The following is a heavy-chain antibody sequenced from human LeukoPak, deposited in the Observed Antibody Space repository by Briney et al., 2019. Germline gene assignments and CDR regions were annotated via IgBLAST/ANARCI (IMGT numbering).Heavy chain of an antibody. CDR3: ATDLLALLGVTTDY. CDR2: INPSGGST. V-gene: IGHV1-46*01. D-gene: IGHD3-16*01. J-gene: IGHJ4*02. CDR1: GGTFSSYA. Sequence: GASVKVSCKASGGTFSSYAISWVRQAPGQGLEWMGIINPSGGSTSYAQKFQGRVTMTRDMSTSTVYMELSSLRSEDTAVYYCATDLLALLGVTTDYWGQGTLVTVSS.